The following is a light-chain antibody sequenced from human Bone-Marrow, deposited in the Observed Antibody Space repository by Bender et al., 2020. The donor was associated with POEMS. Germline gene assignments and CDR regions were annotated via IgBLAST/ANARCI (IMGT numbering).Light chain of an antibody. CDR2: EVS. CDR3: SSYAGSLWV. Sequence: QSALTQPPSASGSPGQSVTISCTGTSSDVGGYNYVSWYQQHPGKAPKVMIYEVSKRPSGVPDRFSGSKSGNTASLTVSGLQAEDEADYYCSSYAGSLWVFGGGTKLTVL. J-gene: IGLJ3*02. CDR1: SSDVGGYNY. V-gene: IGLV2-8*01.